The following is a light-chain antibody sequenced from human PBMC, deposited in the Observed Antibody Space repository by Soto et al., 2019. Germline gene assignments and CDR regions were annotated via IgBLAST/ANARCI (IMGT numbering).Light chain of an antibody. CDR1: QSVSSN. CDR3: QQYSDWHPW. J-gene: IGKJ1*01. Sequence: EIVVTQSPATLSVSPGERATLSCRASQSVSSNLAWYQQKPGQAPRLLINGASTRATGITARFSGSGSGTEFSVTMSSLQSEDFGVYYGQQYSDWHPWFGQGTKADI. CDR2: GAS. V-gene: IGKV3-15*01.